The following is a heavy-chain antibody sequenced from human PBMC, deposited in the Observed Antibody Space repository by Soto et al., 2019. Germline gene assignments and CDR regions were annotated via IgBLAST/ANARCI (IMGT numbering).Heavy chain of an antibody. Sequence: QVQLVQSGAEVKKPGSSVKVSCKASGGTFSSYAISWVRQAPGQGLEWMGGIIPIFGTANYAQKFQGRVTITTDESTSTDYMELSSLRSEDTDVYYCERVEWEVKRNYYYYDDMDVWGQGTTVTVSS. D-gene: IGHD1-26*01. J-gene: IGHJ6*02. V-gene: IGHV1-69*01. CDR2: IIPIFGTA. CDR3: ERVEWEVKRNYYYYDDMDV. CDR1: GGTFSSYA.